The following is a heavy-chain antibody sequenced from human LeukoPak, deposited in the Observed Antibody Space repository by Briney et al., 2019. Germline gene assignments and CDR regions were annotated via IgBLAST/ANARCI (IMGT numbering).Heavy chain of an antibody. CDR3: ARGGSAEQLVHGEYYYYYMDV. Sequence: SVKVSCKASGGTFSSYAISWVRQAPGQGLEWMGGIIPIFGTANYAQKFQGRVTITTDESTSTAYMELCSLRSEDTAVYYCARGGSAEQLVHGEYYYYYMDVWGKGTTVTVSS. J-gene: IGHJ6*03. D-gene: IGHD6-13*01. V-gene: IGHV1-69*05. CDR1: GGTFSSYA. CDR2: IIPIFGTA.